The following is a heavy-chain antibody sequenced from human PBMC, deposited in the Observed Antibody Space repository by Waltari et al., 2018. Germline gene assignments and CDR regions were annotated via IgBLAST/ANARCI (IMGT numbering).Heavy chain of an antibody. V-gene: IGHV3-23*01. CDR2: ISDPATGNT. D-gene: IGHD5-12*01. Sequence: EVQLLESGGALVQPGGSLRLSCAASGSTFSSYTLIWVRQAPGKGLEWVSTISDPATGNTHYADSVKGRFTISRDDSRNTVYLQMNGLIAEDTAVYYCSTWLRAHFDYWGQGTPVTVSS. CDR1: GSTFSSYT. CDR3: STWLRAHFDY. J-gene: IGHJ4*02.